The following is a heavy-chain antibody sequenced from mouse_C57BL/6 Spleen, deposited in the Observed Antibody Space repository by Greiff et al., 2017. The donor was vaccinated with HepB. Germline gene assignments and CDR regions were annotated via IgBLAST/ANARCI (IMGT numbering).Heavy chain of an antibody. Sequence: EVQGVESGGGLVQPGGSLSLSCAASGFTFTDYYMSWVRQPPGKALEWLGFIRNKANGYTTEYSASVKGRFTISRDNAQNILYLQMNALRAEDSATYYCARYEGSSPWYFDVWGTGTTVTVSS. CDR3: ARYEGSSPWYFDV. V-gene: IGHV7-3*01. CDR2: IRNKANGYTT. J-gene: IGHJ1*03. D-gene: IGHD1-1*01. CDR1: GFTFTDYY.